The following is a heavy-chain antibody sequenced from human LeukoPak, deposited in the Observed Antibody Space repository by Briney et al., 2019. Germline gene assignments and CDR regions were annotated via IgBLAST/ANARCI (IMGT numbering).Heavy chain of an antibody. CDR3: ARHTGDYYDNNGYNRGPDDY. CDR2: INPSSGNT. V-gene: IGHV3-23*01. CDR1: GFTLTKYA. D-gene: IGHD3-22*01. Sequence: GGSLRLSCAASGFTLTKYAMSWVRQAPGKGLEWVSSINPSSGNTYCADSVKGRFTISGDNSKNTLYLQMNSLRAEDTAAYYCARHTGDYYDNNGYNRGPDDYWGQGTLVTVSS. J-gene: IGHJ4*02.